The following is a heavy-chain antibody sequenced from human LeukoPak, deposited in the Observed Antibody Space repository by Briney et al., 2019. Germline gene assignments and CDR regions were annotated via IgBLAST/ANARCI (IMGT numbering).Heavy chain of an antibody. CDR2: IYYSGST. D-gene: IGHD6-6*01. J-gene: IGHJ4*02. CDR1: GGSISSYY. CDR3: ARGGMDSSFIGQPDY. Sequence: PSETLSLTCTVSGGSISSYYWSWIRQPPGKGLEWIGYIYYSGSTNYNPSLKSRVTISVDTSKNQFSLKLSSVTAADTAVYYCARGGMDSSFIGQPDYWGQGTLVTVSS. V-gene: IGHV4-59*01.